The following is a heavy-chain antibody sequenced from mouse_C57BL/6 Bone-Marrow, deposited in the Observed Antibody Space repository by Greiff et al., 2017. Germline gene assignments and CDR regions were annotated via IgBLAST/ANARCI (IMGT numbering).Heavy chain of an antibody. CDR1: GFTFSSYA. CDR3: AREATVVAP. D-gene: IGHD1-1*01. V-gene: IGHV5-4*01. CDR2: ISDGGSYT. J-gene: IGHJ3*01. Sequence: EVKLMESGGGLVKPGGSLKLSCAASGFTFSSYAMSWVRQTPEKRLEWVATISDGGSYTYYPDNVKGRFTLSRDNAKNNLYLQMSPLKSEDTAMYYCAREATVVAPCGQGTLVTVSA.